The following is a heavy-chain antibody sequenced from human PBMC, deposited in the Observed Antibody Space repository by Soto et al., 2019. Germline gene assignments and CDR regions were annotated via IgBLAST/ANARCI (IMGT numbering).Heavy chain of an antibody. CDR1: GGSISSGGYY. D-gene: IGHD3-10*01. CDR2: IYYSGST. CDR3: ARDHPGSSHFDY. Sequence: SETLSLTCTVSGGSISSGGYYLRWIRQHPGKGLEWIGYIYYSGSTYYNPSLKSRVTISVDTSKNQFSLKLSSVTAADRAVYYCARDHPGSSHFDYWGQGTLVTVSS. V-gene: IGHV4-31*03. J-gene: IGHJ4*02.